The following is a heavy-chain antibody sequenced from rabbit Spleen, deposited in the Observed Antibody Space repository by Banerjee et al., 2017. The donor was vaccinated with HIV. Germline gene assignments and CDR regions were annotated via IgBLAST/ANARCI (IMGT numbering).Heavy chain of an antibody. CDR1: GFSFSSSYY. D-gene: IGHD2-1*01. CDR2: IYTGGSGST. J-gene: IGHJ4*01. CDR3: ARDLTSVIGWNFNL. V-gene: IGHV1S45*01. Sequence: QEQLEESGGDLVKPEGSLTLTCTASGFSFSSSYYMCWVRQAPGKGLEWIGCIYTGGSGSTAYASWAKGRFTISKTSSTTVDLKMTSLTAADTATYFCARDLTSVIGWNFNLWGQGTLVTVS.